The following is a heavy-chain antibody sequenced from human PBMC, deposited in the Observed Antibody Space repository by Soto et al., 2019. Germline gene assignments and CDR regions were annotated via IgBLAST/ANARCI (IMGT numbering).Heavy chain of an antibody. CDR3: AKARGSSPRGGYYYMDV. D-gene: IGHD6-6*01. Sequence: EVRLLESGGDLIQPGGSLRLSCAASGFTFSRSAMSWVRQAPDKGLEWVSAVGGNSVSTFYADSVKGRFTISKDSSKNTLFLQMNSVRAEDTAVYYCAKARGSSPRGGYYYMDVWGKGTTVTVS. CDR1: GFTFSRSA. J-gene: IGHJ6*03. V-gene: IGHV3-23*01. CDR2: VGGNSVST.